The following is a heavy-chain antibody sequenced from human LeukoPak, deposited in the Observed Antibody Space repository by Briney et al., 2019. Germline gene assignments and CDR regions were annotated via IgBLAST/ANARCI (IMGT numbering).Heavy chain of an antibody. CDR2: IYYSGST. V-gene: IGHV4-30-4*08. Sequence: SQTLSLTCTVSGGSISSGDYYWSWIRQPPGKGLEWIGYIYYSGSTYYNPSLKSRVTISVDTSKNQFSLKLSSVTAADTAVYYCAREGPGLYELPRGSFDYWGQGTLVTVSS. CDR1: GGSISSGDYY. D-gene: IGHD2-2*01. CDR3: AREGPGLYELPRGSFDY. J-gene: IGHJ4*02.